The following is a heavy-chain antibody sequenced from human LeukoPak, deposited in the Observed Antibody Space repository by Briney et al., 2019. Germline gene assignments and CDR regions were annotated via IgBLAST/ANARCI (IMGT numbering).Heavy chain of an antibody. CDR2: IYPGDSDT. V-gene: IGHV5-51*01. D-gene: IGHD2-8*02. Sequence: GASLKISCEGSGSIFTSYWIGWVRQMPGKGLEWMGIIYPGDSDTRYSPSFQGQVTISADKSISTAYLQWSSLKASDTAMYYCARLLGLTGGGWDYFDYWGQGTLVTVSS. J-gene: IGHJ4*02. CDR3: ARLLGLTGGGWDYFDY. CDR1: GSIFTSYW.